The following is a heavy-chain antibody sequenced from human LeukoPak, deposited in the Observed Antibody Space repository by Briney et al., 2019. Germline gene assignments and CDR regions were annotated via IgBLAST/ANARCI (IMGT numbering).Heavy chain of an antibody. J-gene: IGHJ4*02. V-gene: IGHV5-10-1*01. D-gene: IGHD3-22*01. CDR3: ARHDSSGYYLNY. Sequence: GESLKISCKGSGYSFTSYWISWVRQMPGKGLELMGRIDPSGSFTNYSPSFQGHVTISADKSISTAYLQWSSLKASDTAMYYCARHDSSGYYLNYWGQGTRITVSS. CDR2: IDPSGSFT. CDR1: GYSFTSYW.